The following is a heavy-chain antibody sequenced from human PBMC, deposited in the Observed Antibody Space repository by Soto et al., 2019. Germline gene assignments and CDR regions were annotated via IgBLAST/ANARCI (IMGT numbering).Heavy chain of an antibody. CDR1: GYTFTSYD. CDR3: AGRYCSSTSCRGNWFDP. V-gene: IGHV1-8*01. CDR2: MNPNSGNT. D-gene: IGHD2-2*01. J-gene: IGHJ5*02. Sequence: ASVKVSCKASGYTFTSYDINWVRQATGQGLEWMGWMNPNSGNTGYAQKFQGRVTMTRNTSISTAYMELSSLRSEDTAVYYCAGRYCSSTSCRGNWFDPWGQGTLVTVSS.